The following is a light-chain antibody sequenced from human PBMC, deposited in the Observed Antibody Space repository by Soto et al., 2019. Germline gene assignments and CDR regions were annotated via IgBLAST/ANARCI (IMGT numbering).Light chain of an antibody. CDR1: SSDFDFYNY. V-gene: IGLV2-11*01. Sequence: QSALTQPRSVSGSPGQSVTISCTGTSSDFDFYNYVSWYQQRPGKAPKLMIYDVSKRPSGVPDRFSGSKSGNTASLTISGLQAEDESYYYCSSYAGSHYVFETGTKVTVL. CDR3: SSYAGSHYV. CDR2: DVS. J-gene: IGLJ1*01.